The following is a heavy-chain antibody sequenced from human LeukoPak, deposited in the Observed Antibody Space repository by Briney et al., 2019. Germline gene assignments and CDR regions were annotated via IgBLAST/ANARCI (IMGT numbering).Heavy chain of an antibody. CDR1: GGSISSSSYY. CDR2: ISSSGSTI. CDR3: ARATPPPDSYES. V-gene: IGHV3-11*01. Sequence: LSLTCTVSGGSISSSSYYWGWIRQPPGKGLEWVSYISSSGSTIYYADSVKGRFTISRDNAKNSLYLQMNSLRAEDTAVYYCARATPPPDSYESWGQGTLVTVSS. J-gene: IGHJ1*01. D-gene: IGHD5-18*01.